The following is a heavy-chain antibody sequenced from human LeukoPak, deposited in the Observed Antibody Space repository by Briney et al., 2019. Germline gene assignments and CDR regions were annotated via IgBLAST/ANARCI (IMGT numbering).Heavy chain of an antibody. CDR2: ISYDGSNK. CDR3: ARAGRKSRGVDIVRKKETGYYYYMDV. CDR1: GFTFSSYA. D-gene: IGHD2-15*01. V-gene: IGHV3-30*04. Sequence: AGRSLRLSCAASGFTFSSYAMHWVRQAPGKGLEWVAVISYDGSNKYYADSVKGRFTISRDNSKNTLYLQMNSLRAEDTAVYYCARAGRKSRGVDIVRKKETGYYYYMDVWGKGTTVTVSS. J-gene: IGHJ6*03.